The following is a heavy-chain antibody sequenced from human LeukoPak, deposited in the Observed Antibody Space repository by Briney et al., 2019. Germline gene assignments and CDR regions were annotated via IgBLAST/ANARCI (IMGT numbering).Heavy chain of an antibody. CDR2: ISSSSSYI. CDR3: AREMSAGLRQIVY. CDR1: GFTFSDYT. Sequence: GGSLRLSCAASGFTFSDYTLNWVRQAPGKGLEWVSSISSSSSYIYYADSVRGRFTISRDNAKNSLFLQMNSLRAEDTAVYYCAREMSAGLRQIVYWGQGTLVTVSS. J-gene: IGHJ4*02. D-gene: IGHD2-8*01. V-gene: IGHV3-21*01.